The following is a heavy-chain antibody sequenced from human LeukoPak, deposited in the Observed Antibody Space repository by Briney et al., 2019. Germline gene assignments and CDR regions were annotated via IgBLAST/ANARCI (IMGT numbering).Heavy chain of an antibody. D-gene: IGHD4-11*01. Sequence: SQTLSLTCTVSGGSISSGDYYWSWIRQPPGKGLEWIGYIYYSGSTYYNPSLKSRVTISVDTSKNQFSLKLSSVTAAGTAVYYCARAPVTTPNWFDPWGQGTLVTVSS. J-gene: IGHJ5*02. CDR2: IYYSGST. V-gene: IGHV4-30-4*08. CDR3: ARAPVTTPNWFDP. CDR1: GGSISSGDYY.